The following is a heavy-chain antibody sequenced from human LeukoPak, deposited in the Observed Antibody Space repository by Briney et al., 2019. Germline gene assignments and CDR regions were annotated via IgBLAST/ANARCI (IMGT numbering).Heavy chain of an antibody. CDR3: ARKYSSGWYYGDDAFDI. CDR2: IYSGGST. D-gene: IGHD6-19*01. V-gene: IGHV3-53*01. J-gene: IGHJ3*02. CDR1: GFTVSSNY. Sequence: GGSLRLSCAASGFTVSSNYMSWVHQAPGKGLEWVSVIYSGGSTYYADSVKGRFTIPRDNSKNTLYLQMNSLRAEDTAVYYCARKYSSGWYYGDDAFDIWGQGTMVTVSS.